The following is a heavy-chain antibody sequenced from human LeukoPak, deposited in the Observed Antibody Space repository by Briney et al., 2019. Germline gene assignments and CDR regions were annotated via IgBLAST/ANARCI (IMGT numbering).Heavy chain of an antibody. Sequence: QPGRSLRLSCAASGFTFSSYAMHWVRQAPGKGLEWVAVISYDGSNKYYADSVKGRFTISRDNSKNTLYLQMNSLRAEDTAVYYCARGKVAHDAFDIWGQGTMVTVSS. CDR1: GFTFSSYA. CDR3: ARGKVAHDAFDI. J-gene: IGHJ3*02. V-gene: IGHV3-30-3*01. D-gene: IGHD2-15*01. CDR2: ISYDGSNK.